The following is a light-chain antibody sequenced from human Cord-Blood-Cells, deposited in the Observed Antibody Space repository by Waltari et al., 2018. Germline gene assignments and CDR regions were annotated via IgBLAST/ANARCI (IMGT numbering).Light chain of an antibody. CDR3: AAWDDSLNGPV. J-gene: IGLJ3*02. V-gene: IGLV1-44*01. CDR1: SSNIGSNT. CDR2: SNN. Sequence: QSVLTQPPSASGTPGQRVTISCSGSSSNIGSNTVNWYQQLPGTAPKLLIYSNNQRRSAVPDRFSGAKSGTSASLAMIGLQSEDEADYYCAAWDDSLNGPVFGGGTKLTVL.